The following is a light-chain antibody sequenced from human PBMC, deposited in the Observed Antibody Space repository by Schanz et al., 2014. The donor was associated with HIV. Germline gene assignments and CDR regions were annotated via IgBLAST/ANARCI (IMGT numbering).Light chain of an antibody. J-gene: IGKJ1*01. CDR2: GAS. V-gene: IGKV3-20*01. CDR3: QQYGSART. Sequence: EIVLTQSPATLSLSPGERATLSCRASQSVSSSNLAWYQQKPGQAPRLLIYGASTRATAIPDRFSGSGSGTDFTLTISRLEPEDFAVYYCQQYGSARTFGQGTKVEI. CDR1: QSVSSSN.